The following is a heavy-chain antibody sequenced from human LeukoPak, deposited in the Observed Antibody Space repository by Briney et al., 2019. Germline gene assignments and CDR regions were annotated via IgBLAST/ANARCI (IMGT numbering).Heavy chain of an antibody. CDR1: GYTFTSFD. CDR2: MNPNSGNT. Sequence: ASVKVSCKASGYTFTSFDIHWVRQATGQGLEWMGWMNPNSGNTGYAQKFQGRLTMTRSTSISTAYMEMSSLRSEDTAVYHCARAPFPPGDNYWGQGTLVTVSS. CDR3: ARAPFPPGDNY. V-gene: IGHV1-8*01. D-gene: IGHD2/OR15-2a*01. J-gene: IGHJ4*02.